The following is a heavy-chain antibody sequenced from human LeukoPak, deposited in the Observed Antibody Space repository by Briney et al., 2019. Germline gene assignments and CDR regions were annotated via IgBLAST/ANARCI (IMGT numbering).Heavy chain of an antibody. J-gene: IGHJ3*02. V-gene: IGHV3-48*03. D-gene: IGHD3-16*01. CDR3: ARDLVSGAYTFDT. Sequence: PGGSLRLSCAASGFTFSNFGPNWVRQAPGKGLQWVSFISSTGITKYYADSVRGRFTISRDNTRNSLFLQMSSLRAEDTAVYYCARDLVSGAYTFDTWGQGTVVTVSS. CDR1: GFTFSNFG. CDR2: ISSTGITK.